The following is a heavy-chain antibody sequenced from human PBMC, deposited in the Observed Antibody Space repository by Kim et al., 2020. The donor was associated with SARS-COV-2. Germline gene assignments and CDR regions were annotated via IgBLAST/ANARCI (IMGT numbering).Heavy chain of an antibody. J-gene: IGHJ6*02. V-gene: IGHV4-34*01. Sequence: SETLSLTCAVYGGSFSGYYWSWIRQPPGKGLEWIGEINHSGSTNYNPSLKSRVTISVDTSKNQFSLKLSSVTAADTAVYYCARGSVMVRGVAAIPYYYYGMDVWGQGTTVTVSS. CDR2: INHSGST. D-gene: IGHD3-10*01. CDR3: ARGSVMVRGVAAIPYYYYGMDV. CDR1: GGSFSGYY.